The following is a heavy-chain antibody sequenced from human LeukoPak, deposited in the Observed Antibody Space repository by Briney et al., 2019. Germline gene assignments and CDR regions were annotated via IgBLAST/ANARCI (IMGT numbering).Heavy chain of an antibody. CDR3: ARVGTARLGSGDY. D-gene: IGHD1-26*01. V-gene: IGHV4-31*03. Sequence: SQTLSLTCTVSGGSISSGGYYWSWIRQHPGKGLEWIGYIYYSGSTYYNPSLKSRVTISVDTSKNQFSLKLSSVTAVDTAVYYCARVGTARLGSGDYWGQGTLVTVSS. J-gene: IGHJ4*02. CDR2: IYYSGST. CDR1: GGSISSGGYY.